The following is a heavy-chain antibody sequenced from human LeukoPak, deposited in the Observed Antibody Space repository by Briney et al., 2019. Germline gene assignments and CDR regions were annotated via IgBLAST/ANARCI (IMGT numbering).Heavy chain of an antibody. CDR1: GFTFSSYW. CDR2: IKQDGSEK. D-gene: IGHD3-10*01. CDR3: ARETEYYYGSGKGYFDY. J-gene: IGHJ4*02. V-gene: IGHV3-7*01. Sequence: GGSLRLSCAASGFTFSSYWMSWVRQAPGKGLEWVANIKQDGSEKYCVDSVKGRFTISRDNAKKSLYLQMNSLRAEDTAVYYCARETEYYYGSGKGYFDYWGQGTLVTVSS.